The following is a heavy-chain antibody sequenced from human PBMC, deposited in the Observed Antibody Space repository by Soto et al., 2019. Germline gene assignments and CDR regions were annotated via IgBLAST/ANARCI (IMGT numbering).Heavy chain of an antibody. Sequence: QVQLVQSGAEVKKPGASVRVSCKASGYTFTSYYIHWVRQAPGQGLEWVSIINPVGGSTNYAQKLQGRVTVTRDTSTSTVHMELSSLRSADTAVYSCARGWGRVVYAMDVWGQGTTVTVSS. V-gene: IGHV1-46*04. CDR3: ARGWGRVVYAMDV. CDR2: INPVGGST. CDR1: GYTFTSYY. D-gene: IGHD1-26*01. J-gene: IGHJ6*02.